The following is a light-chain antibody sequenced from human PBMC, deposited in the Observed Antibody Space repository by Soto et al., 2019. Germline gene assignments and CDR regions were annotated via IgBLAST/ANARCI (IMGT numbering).Light chain of an antibody. CDR1: QSVSSY. V-gene: IGKV3-11*01. CDR3: QQRSK. CDR2: DAS. Sequence: EIVLTQSPATLSLSPGERATLSCRASQSVSSYLAWYQQKPGQAPRLLIYDASNRATGIPARFSGSESGTDFTLTISSLEPEDFAVYYCQQRSKFGQGTKVEIK. J-gene: IGKJ1*01.